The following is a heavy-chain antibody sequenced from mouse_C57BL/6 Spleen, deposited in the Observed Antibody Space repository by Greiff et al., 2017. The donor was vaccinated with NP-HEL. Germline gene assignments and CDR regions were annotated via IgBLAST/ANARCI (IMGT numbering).Heavy chain of an antibody. J-gene: IGHJ2*01. CDR1: GYTFTDYY. V-gene: IGHV1-26*01. Sequence: VQLQQSGPELVKPGASVKISCKASGYTFTDYYMNWVKQSHGKSLEWIGDINPNNGGTSYNQKFKGKATLTVDKSSSTAYMELRSLTSEDSAVYYCAREDSSGWGYFDYWGQGTTLTVSS. CDR2: INPNNGGT. D-gene: IGHD3-2*02. CDR3: AREDSSGWGYFDY.